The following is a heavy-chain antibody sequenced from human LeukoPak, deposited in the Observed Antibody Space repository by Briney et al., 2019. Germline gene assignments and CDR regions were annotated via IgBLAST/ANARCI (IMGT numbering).Heavy chain of an antibody. Sequence: SETLSLTCAVYGGSFSGYYWSWIRQPPGKGLEWIGEINHSGSTNYNPSLKSRVTISVDTSKNQFSLKLSSVTAADTAVYYCARGPPTPSIAAAGYYFDYWGQGTLVTVSS. D-gene: IGHD6-13*01. J-gene: IGHJ4*02. CDR3: ARGPPTPSIAAAGYYFDY. V-gene: IGHV4-34*01. CDR1: GGSFSGYY. CDR2: INHSGST.